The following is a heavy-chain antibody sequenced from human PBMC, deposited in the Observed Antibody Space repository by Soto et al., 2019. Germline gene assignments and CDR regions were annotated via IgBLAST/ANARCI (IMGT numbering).Heavy chain of an antibody. Sequence: SETLSLTCTVSGGSISSYYWIWIRQPPGKGLEWIGYIYYSGSTNYNPPLKSRVTISVDTSKNQFSLKLSSVTAADTAVYYCARALFGRSPWFDPWGQGALVT. CDR2: IYYSGST. CDR3: ARALFGRSPWFDP. CDR1: GGSISSYY. J-gene: IGHJ5*02. D-gene: IGHD3-16*01. V-gene: IGHV4-59*01.